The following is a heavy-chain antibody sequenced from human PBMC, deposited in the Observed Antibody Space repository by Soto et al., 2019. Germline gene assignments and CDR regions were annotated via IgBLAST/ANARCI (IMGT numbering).Heavy chain of an antibody. CDR1: GGSFSGYY. Sequence: SETLSLTCAVYGGSFSGYYWSWIRQPPGKGLEWIGEINHSGSPNYNPSLKSRVTISVDTSKNQFSRKLSSVTAADTAVYYCAGPYNDYGDYYFDYWGQGTLVTVSS. V-gene: IGHV4-34*01. CDR2: INHSGSP. CDR3: AGPYNDYGDYYFDY. D-gene: IGHD4-17*01. J-gene: IGHJ4*02.